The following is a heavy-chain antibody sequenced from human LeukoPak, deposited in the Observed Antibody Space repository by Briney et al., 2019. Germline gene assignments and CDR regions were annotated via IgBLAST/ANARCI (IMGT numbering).Heavy chain of an antibody. CDR1: GYTFTSYD. D-gene: IGHD3-3*01. CDR3: ARGHVTIFGVVIYYYYGMDV. CDR2: MNPNSGNT. Sequence: ASVKVSCKASGYTFTSYDINWVRQATGQGLEWMGWMNPNSGNTGYAQKFQGRVTMTRNTSISTAYMELSSLRSEDTAVYYCARGHVTIFGVVIYYYYGMDVWGQGTTVTVSS. J-gene: IGHJ6*02. V-gene: IGHV1-8*01.